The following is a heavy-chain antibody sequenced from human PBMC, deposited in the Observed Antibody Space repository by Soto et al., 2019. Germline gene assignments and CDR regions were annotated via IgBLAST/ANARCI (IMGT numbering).Heavy chain of an antibody. Sequence: ASVKVSCKASGYTFTSYGISWVRQAPGQGLEWMGWISAYNGNTKYAQKFQGRVTMTTDTSARTAYMELRSLRSDDTAVYHCVILDKRVADLDYWGQGTPVTVSS. CDR2: ISAYNGNT. CDR3: VILDKRVADLDY. J-gene: IGHJ4*02. CDR1: GYTFTSYG. D-gene: IGHD6-19*01. V-gene: IGHV1-18*01.